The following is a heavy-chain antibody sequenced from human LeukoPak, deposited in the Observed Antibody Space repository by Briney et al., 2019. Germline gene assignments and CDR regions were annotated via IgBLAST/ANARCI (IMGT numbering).Heavy chain of an antibody. D-gene: IGHD3-22*01. CDR3: ADYYDSSGYYYGEYFQH. CDR1: GGSISGGDYY. Sequence: SQTLSLTCTVSGGSISGGDYYWSWIRQPPGKGLEWIGYIYYSGSTYHNPSLKSRVTISVDTSKNQFSLKLSSVTAADTAVYYCADYYDSSGYYYGEYFQHWGQGTLVTVSS. V-gene: IGHV4-30-4*01. J-gene: IGHJ1*01. CDR2: IYYSGST.